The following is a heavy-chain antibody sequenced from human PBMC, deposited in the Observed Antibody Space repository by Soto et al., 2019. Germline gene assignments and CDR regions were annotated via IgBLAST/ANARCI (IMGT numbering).Heavy chain of an antibody. D-gene: IGHD3-22*01. V-gene: IGHV3-30*18. CDR2: ISYDGSNK. Sequence: QVQLVESGGGVIKPGRSLRLSCAASGFTFSSYGMHWVRQAPGKGLEWVAVISYDGSNKYYADSVKGRFTISRDNSKNTLDLQMNSLRAEDTAVYYCAKVKMAYDSSGYCDYWGQGTLVTVSS. J-gene: IGHJ4*02. CDR3: AKVKMAYDSSGYCDY. CDR1: GFTFSSYG.